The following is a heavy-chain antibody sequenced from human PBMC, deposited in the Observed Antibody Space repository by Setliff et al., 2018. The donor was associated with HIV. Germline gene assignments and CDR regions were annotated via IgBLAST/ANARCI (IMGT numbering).Heavy chain of an antibody. Sequence: PGGSLRLSCAASGFTFSSYAMHWVRQAPGKGLEWVAFIRYDAATKYYADSVKGRFTISRDNAKNTVHLQMNSLRADDTAVYYCARDPPTAGWYFDLWGRGTLVTVSS. V-gene: IGHV3-30*04. J-gene: IGHJ2*01. CDR3: ARDPPTAGWYFDL. CDR1: GFTFSSYA. D-gene: IGHD6-19*01. CDR2: IRYDAATK.